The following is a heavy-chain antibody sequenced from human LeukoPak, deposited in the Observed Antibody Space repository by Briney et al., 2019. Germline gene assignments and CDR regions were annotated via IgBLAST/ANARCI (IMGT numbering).Heavy chain of an antibody. CDR1: GYSFTTYW. CDR2: IYPGDSDT. V-gene: IGHV5-51*01. D-gene: IGHD2-2*01. J-gene: IGHJ3*02. CDR3: ARLVGTSSSKAFDI. Sequence: PGASLQISCKGSGYSFTTYWIAWVRQMPGKGLEWMGIIYPGDSDTRYSPSFQGQVTISADKSISTAYLQWSSLKASDTAMYYCARLVGTSSSKAFDIWGQGTMVTVSS.